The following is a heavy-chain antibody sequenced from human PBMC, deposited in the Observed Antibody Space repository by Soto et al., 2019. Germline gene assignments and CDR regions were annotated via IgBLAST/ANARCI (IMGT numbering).Heavy chain of an antibody. CDR3: AEAVAQSLDRLHWFDP. CDR1: GGSISSSNW. V-gene: IGHV4-4*02. CDR2: IYHSGST. Sequence: QVQLQESGPGLVKPSGTLSVTCAVSGGSISSSNWWSWVRQPPGKGLEWIGEIYHSGSTNYNPSLKRRVTISVDKSKNQFSLKLSSVTAADTAVYYCAEAVAQSLDRLHWFDPWGQGTLVTVSS. J-gene: IGHJ5*02. D-gene: IGHD6-19*01.